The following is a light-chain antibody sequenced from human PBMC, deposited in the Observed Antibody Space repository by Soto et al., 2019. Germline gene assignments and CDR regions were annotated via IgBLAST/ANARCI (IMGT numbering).Light chain of an antibody. Sequence: QSALTQPASVSGSPGQSITISCTGTSSDVGGYNYVSWYQQHPGKAPKLMIYEVSNRPSGVSNRFSGSKSGNTASLTVSGLQVDDEADYYCSSYAGSNNFGVFGGGTKLTVL. CDR1: SSDVGGYNY. CDR3: SSYAGSNNFGV. V-gene: IGLV2-14*01. CDR2: EVS. J-gene: IGLJ3*02.